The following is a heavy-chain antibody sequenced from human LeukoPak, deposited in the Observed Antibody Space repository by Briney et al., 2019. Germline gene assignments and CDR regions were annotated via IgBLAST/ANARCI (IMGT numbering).Heavy chain of an antibody. D-gene: IGHD1/OR15-1a*01. J-gene: IGHJ4*02. CDR3: ARDKYVITGASDY. CDR2: ISGSGGST. V-gene: IGHV3-23*01. CDR1: GFTFSSYA. Sequence: GGSLRLSCAASGFTFSSYAMSWVRQAPGKGLEWVSAISGSGGSTYYADSVKGRFTISRDNAKNSLYLQMNSLRAEDTAVYYCARDKYVITGASDYWGQGTLVTVSS.